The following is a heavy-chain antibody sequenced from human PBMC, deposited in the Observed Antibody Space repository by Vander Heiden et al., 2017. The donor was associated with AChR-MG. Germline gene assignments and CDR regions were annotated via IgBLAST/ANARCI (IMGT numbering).Heavy chain of an antibody. CDR3: ARESWGGHYGDYSTL. CDR1: GGTFSSHA. D-gene: IGHD4-17*01. J-gene: IGHJ3*01. V-gene: IGHV1-69*01. CDR2: IIPIFGTA. Sequence: QVQLVQSGAEVKKPGSSVKVSCKSSGGTFSSHAISWVRQAPGQGLEWMGGIIPIFGTANYAQKFQGRVTITADESTSTAYMERSSRRSEDTAVYYCARESWGGHYGDYSTLWGQGTMVTVSS.